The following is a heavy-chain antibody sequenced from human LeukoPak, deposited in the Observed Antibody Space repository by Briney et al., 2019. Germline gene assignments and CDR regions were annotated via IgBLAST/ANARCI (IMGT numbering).Heavy chain of an antibody. CDR3: AIRSYYDSSGYYSTAYYFDY. Sequence: SETLSLTCTVSGGSISSYYWSWIRRPAGKGLEWIGRIYTSGSTNYNPSLKSRVTMSVDTSKNQFSLKLSSVTAADTAVYYCAIRSYYDSSGYYSTAYYFDYWGQGTLVTVSS. CDR2: IYTSGST. V-gene: IGHV4-4*07. CDR1: GGSISSYY. D-gene: IGHD3-22*01. J-gene: IGHJ4*02.